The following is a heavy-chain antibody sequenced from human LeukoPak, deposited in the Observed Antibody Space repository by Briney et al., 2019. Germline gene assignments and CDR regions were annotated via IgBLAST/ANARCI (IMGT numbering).Heavy chain of an antibody. Sequence: SETLSLTCTVSGGSFSTYYWSWIRQPPGKGLEWIAYIYYSGSTEYNPSLENRVTLSVDTSKNQFSLKLSSVTAADTAVYYCARAVISFGGVIAKGFDSWGQGTLVTISS. CDR3: ARAVISFGGVIAKGFDS. J-gene: IGHJ4*02. V-gene: IGHV4-59*01. CDR1: GGSFSTYY. D-gene: IGHD3-16*02. CDR2: IYYSGST.